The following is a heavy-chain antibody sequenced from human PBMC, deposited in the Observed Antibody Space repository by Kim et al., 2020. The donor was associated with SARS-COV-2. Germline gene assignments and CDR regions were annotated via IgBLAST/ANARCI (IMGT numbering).Heavy chain of an antibody. D-gene: IGHD3-10*01. J-gene: IGHJ4*02. Sequence: SETVSLTCTVSGGSISSGGYYWSWIRQHPGKGLEWIGYIYYSGSTYYNPSLKSRVTISVDTSKNQFSLKLSSVTAADTAVYYCARVEGVTEYYFDYWGQGTLVTVSS. CDR2: IYYSGST. CDR3: ARVEGVTEYYFDY. CDR1: GGSISSGGYY. V-gene: IGHV4-31*03.